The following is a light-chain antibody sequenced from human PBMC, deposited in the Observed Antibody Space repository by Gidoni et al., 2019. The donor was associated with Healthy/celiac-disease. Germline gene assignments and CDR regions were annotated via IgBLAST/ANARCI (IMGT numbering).Light chain of an antibody. J-gene: IGKJ4*01. V-gene: IGKV3-11*01. Sequence: IVLPQSPATLSLPPGERPTLSCRASQSVSSYLAWYQQKPGQAPRLLIYDASNRATGIPARFSGSGSGTDFTLTISSLEPEDFAVYYCQQRSNWPLTFGGGTKVEIK. CDR1: QSVSSY. CDR2: DAS. CDR3: QQRSNWPLT.